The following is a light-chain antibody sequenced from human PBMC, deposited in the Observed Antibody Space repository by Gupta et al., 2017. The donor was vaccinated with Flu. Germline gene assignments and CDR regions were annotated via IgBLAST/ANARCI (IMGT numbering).Light chain of an antibody. Sequence: GILSVSPGERATLSCRASRSVSSNLAWYQQKPGQAPRLLIHGASTRATGIPARFSGSGSETEFTLTISGRQSEDFAVYYCQQYNISPPWTFGQGTKVEIK. CDR1: RSVSSN. V-gene: IGKV3-15*01. CDR2: GAS. CDR3: QQYNISPPWT. J-gene: IGKJ1*01.